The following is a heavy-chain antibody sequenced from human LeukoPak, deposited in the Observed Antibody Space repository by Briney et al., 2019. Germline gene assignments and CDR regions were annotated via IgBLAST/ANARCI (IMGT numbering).Heavy chain of an antibody. D-gene: IGHD4-17*01. Sequence: PGGSLRLSCAASGFTFSGSAMHWVRQASGKGLEWVGRIRSKANSYATAYAASVKGRFTISRDDSKNTAYLQMNSLKTEDTAVYYCTRRLIRFSYGDYVENWGQGTLVTVSS. CDR2: IRSKANSYAT. J-gene: IGHJ4*02. CDR1: GFTFSGSA. CDR3: TRRLIRFSYGDYVEN. V-gene: IGHV3-73*01.